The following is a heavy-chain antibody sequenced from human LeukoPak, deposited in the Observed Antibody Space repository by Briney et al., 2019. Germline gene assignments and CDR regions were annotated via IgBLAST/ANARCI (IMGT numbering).Heavy chain of an antibody. CDR1: GFDFRSYR. D-gene: IGHD3-16*01. CDR2: ISSLSGTI. V-gene: IGHV3-48*01. CDR3: VRDQGGAVSY. J-gene: IGHJ4*02. Sequence: GGSLRLSCAASGFDFRSYRMNWVRQAPGKGLEWVSYISSLSGTIDYADSVKGRFIVSRDNAQNSMFLQVNSLRAEDTAVYYCVRDQGGAVSYWGQGTLVTVSS.